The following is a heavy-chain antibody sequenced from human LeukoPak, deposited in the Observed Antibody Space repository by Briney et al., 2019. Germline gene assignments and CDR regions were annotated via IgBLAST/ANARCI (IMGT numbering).Heavy chain of an antibody. D-gene: IGHD1-26*01. Sequence: ASVKVSXKASGYTFTGYYMHWVRQAPGQGLEWMGRINPNSGGTNYAQKFQGRVTMTRDTSISTAYMELSRLRSDDTAVYYCARDRSWRSGSYGVDAAFDIWGQGTMVTVSS. CDR1: GYTFTGYY. V-gene: IGHV1-2*06. J-gene: IGHJ3*02. CDR2: INPNSGGT. CDR3: ARDRSWRSGSYGVDAAFDI.